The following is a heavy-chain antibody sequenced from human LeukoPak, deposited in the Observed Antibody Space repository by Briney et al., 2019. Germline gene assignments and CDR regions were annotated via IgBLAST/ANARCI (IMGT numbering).Heavy chain of an antibody. CDR2: IYYSGST. D-gene: IGHD6-13*01. V-gene: IGHV4-59*08. CDR1: GGSISSYY. CDR3: ASHGAGYSSSWPPHYYYGMDV. Sequence: SETLSLTCTVSGGSISSYYWSWIRQPPGKGLEWIGYIYYSGSTNYNPSLKSRVTISVDTSKNQFSLKLSSVTAADTAVYYCASHGAGYSSSWPPHYYYGMDVWGQGTTVTVSS. J-gene: IGHJ6*02.